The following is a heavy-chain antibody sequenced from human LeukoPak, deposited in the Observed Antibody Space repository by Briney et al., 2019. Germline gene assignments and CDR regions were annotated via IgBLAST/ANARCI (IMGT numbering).Heavy chain of an antibody. CDR1: EFTFSRYA. V-gene: IGHV3-30-3*01. CDR3: AREMATSFFDY. D-gene: IGHD5-24*01. J-gene: IGHJ4*02. Sequence: GGSLRLSCAASEFTFSRYAMQWVRQARGKGVEWVAIISYDGSNKYYADREKGRFTISRDNHKNKVYLQMNSLTAEDTAVYYCAREMATSFFDYWGQATLVTVPS. CDR2: ISYDGSNK.